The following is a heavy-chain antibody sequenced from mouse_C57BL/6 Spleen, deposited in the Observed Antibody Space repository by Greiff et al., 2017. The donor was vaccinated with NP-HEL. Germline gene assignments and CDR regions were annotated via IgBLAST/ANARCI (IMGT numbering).Heavy chain of an antibody. CDR1: GYAFSSSW. CDR3: ARAGSSYYAMDY. Sequence: QVQLKESGPELVKPGASVKISCKASGYAFSSSWMNWVKQRPGTGLEWIGRIYPGDGDTNYNGKFKGKATLTADNSSSTAYMQLSSQTSEDSAVYFCARAGSSYYAMDYWGQGTSVTVSS. V-gene: IGHV1-82*01. CDR2: IYPGDGDT. D-gene: IGHD1-1*01. J-gene: IGHJ4*01.